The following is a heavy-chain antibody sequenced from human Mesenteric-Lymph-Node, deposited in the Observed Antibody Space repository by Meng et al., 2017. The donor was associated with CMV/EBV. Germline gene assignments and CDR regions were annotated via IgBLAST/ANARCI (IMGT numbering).Heavy chain of an antibody. D-gene: IGHD3-3*01. Sequence: GGSLRLSCAVSGFTFSSYWMSWVRQAPGKGLEWVANIKQDGSEKYYVDSMKDRFTISRDKAKNSLFLQMNSLRDEDTAIYYCVREGALWSGYYGLGERRATVDKWLDPWGQGTLVTVSS. CDR3: VREGALWSGYYGLGERRATVDKWLDP. J-gene: IGHJ5*02. V-gene: IGHV3-7*01. CDR1: GFTFSSYW. CDR2: IKQDGSEK.